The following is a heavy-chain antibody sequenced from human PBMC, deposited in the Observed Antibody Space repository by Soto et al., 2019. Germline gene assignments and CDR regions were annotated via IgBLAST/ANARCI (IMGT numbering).Heavy chain of an antibody. CDR2: IFYSGST. D-gene: IGHD3-22*01. J-gene: IGHJ4*02. CDR1: GGSISSYY. V-gene: IGHV4-59*01. CDR3: ARLSGGYYDSSGYYFGLSYYFDY. Sequence: SETLSLTCTVSGGSISSYYWSWIRQPPGKGLEWIGYIFYSGSTNYNPSLKSRVTISVDTSKNQFSLKLSSVTAADTAVYYCARLSGGYYDSSGYYFGLSYYFDYWGQGTPVTVSS.